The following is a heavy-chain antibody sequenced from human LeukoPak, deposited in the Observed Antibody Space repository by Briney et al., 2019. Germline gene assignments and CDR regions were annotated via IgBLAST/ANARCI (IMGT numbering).Heavy chain of an antibody. D-gene: IGHD4-23*01. J-gene: IGHJ4*02. CDR1: GGSISSYY. CDR2: IYYSGST. CDR3: ARAAPAYGGPGRFDY. Sequence: SETLSLTCTVSGGSISSYYWSWIRQPPGKGLEWIGYIYYSGSTNYNPSLKSRVTISVDTSKNQFSLKLSSVTAADTAVYYCARAAPAYGGPGRFDYWGQGTLVTVSS. V-gene: IGHV4-59*01.